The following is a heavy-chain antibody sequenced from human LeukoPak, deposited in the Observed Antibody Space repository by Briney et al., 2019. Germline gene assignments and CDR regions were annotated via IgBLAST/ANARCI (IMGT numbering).Heavy chain of an antibody. J-gene: IGHJ4*02. CDR1: GFTFSGYT. D-gene: IGHD3-10*01. Sequence: PGTSLRLSCTASGFTFSGYTMHWVRQAPGKRLEWVAVTSHDETTKYYADSVKGRFTISRDNSRNTLFLQVNSLRPEDTAVYFCARELVRPNFFDYWGQGTLVTVSS. CDR3: ARELVRPNFFDY. CDR2: TSHDETTK. V-gene: IGHV3-30*04.